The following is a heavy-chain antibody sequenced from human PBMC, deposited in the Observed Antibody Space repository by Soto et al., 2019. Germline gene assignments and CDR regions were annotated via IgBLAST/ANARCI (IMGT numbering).Heavy chain of an antibody. CDR1: GVTFNRQD. CDR2: IIPMFGTP. V-gene: IGHV1-69*01. Sequence: QVQLVQSGAEVKKPGSSVKVSCMASGVTFNRQDMRWVRQAPGQGLEWMGGIIPMFGTPHYAGKCEDRGTITADESTGTAYLGLSSLTSEDTAVYYCARSEGRDGYRFDYWGPGALVTVS. J-gene: IGHJ4*02. CDR3: ARSEGRDGYRFDY. D-gene: IGHD5-12*01.